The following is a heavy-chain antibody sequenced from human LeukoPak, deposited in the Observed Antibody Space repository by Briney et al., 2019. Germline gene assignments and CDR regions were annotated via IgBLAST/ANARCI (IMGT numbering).Heavy chain of an antibody. J-gene: IGHJ6*02. D-gene: IGHD3-9*01. Sequence: ASVKVSCKASGYTFTGYYMHWVRQAPGQGLEWMGWINPNSGGTNYAQRFQGRVTMTRDTSISTAYMELSRLRSEDTAVYYCARHTLYYDILTGYSASDYYYYGMDVWGQGTTVTVSS. CDR1: GYTFTGYY. CDR2: INPNSGGT. V-gene: IGHV1-2*02. CDR3: ARHTLYYDILTGYSASDYYYYGMDV.